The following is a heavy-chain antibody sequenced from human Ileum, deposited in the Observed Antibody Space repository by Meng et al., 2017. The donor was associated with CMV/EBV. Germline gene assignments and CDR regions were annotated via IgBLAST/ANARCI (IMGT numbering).Heavy chain of an antibody. D-gene: IGHD4/OR15-4a*01. Sequence: QVLLRQSGPGLVQPSQTLSLTCAISGDSVSSNIAAWSWIRQSPSRGLEWLGRTYYRSKWYDDYAVSVKSRVTITPDTSKNQFSLHLNSVSPEDTAIYFCAREMGAHDYWGQGTLVTVSS. V-gene: IGHV6-1*01. CDR3: AREMGAHDY. CDR1: GDSVSSNIAA. J-gene: IGHJ4*02. CDR2: TYYRSKWYD.